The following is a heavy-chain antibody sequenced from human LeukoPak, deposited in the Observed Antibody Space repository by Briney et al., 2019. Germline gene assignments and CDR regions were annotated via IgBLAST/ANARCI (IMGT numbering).Heavy chain of an antibody. CDR1: GYTFTDYY. CDR3: ARDSYGSGSYYKY. D-gene: IGHD3-10*01. V-gene: IGHV1-2*02. J-gene: IGHJ4*02. CDR2: INPNNGGT. Sequence: ASVKVSCKASGYTFTDYYMHWVRQAPGQGLEWMGWINPNNGGTNYAQKFQGRVTMTRDTSTAYMELSRLRSDDTAVYYCARDSYGSGSYYKYWGQGTLVTVSS.